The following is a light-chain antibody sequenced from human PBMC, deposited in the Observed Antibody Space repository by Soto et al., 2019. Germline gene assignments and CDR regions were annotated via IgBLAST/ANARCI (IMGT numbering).Light chain of an antibody. CDR1: SSDVGGYNY. CDR2: DVS. V-gene: IGLV2-14*01. CDR3: SSYTSSSKV. Sequence: QSALTQPASVSGSPGQSITISCTGTSSDVGGYNYVSWYQQHPGKAPKLMIYDVSNRPSGVSNRFSGSKSGNTASLTISGLQAEDEADYYCSSYTSSSKVFGGVTKVTVL. J-gene: IGLJ2*01.